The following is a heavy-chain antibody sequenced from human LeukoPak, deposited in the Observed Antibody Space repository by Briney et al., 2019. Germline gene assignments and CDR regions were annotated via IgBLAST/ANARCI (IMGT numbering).Heavy chain of an antibody. D-gene: IGHD6-6*01. CDR1: GFTFSTYG. CDR2: IRYDGSYK. V-gene: IGHV3-30*02. CDR3: AKMSARAFDY. J-gene: IGHJ4*02. Sequence: GGSLRLSCAASGFTFSTYGLHWVRQAPGKGLEWVAFIRYDGSYKYYADSVKGRFTISRDNSKNTLYLQMNSLRAEDTAVYYCAKMSARAFDYWGQGTLVTVSS.